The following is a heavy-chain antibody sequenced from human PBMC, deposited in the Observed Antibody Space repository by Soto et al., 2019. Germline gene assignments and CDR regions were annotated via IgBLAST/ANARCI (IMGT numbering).Heavy chain of an antibody. V-gene: IGHV4-34*01. CDR3: ARAPYCSSTSCYYYYYYYMDV. Sequence: SETLSLTCAVYGGSFSGYYWSWIRQPPGKRPEWIGEINHSGSTNYNPSLKSRVTISVDTSKNQFSLKLSSVTAADTAVYYCARAPYCSSTSCYYYYYYYMDVWGKATTVTVSS. J-gene: IGHJ6*03. CDR2: INHSGST. CDR1: GGSFSGYY. D-gene: IGHD2-2*01.